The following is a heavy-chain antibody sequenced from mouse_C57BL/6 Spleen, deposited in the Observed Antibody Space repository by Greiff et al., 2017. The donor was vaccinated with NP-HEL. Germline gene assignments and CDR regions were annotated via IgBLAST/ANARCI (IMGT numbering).Heavy chain of an antibody. CDR2: INPGSGGT. CDR1: GYAFTNYL. J-gene: IGHJ1*03. D-gene: IGHD1-1*01. Sequence: QVQLQQSGAELVRPGTSVKVSCKASGYAFTNYLIEWVKQRPGQGLEWIGVINPGSGGTNYNEKFKGKATLTADKSSSTAYMQLSSLTSEDSAVYCCARRGGITTVPHWYFDVWGTGTTVTVSS. CDR3: ARRGGITTVPHWYFDV. V-gene: IGHV1-54*01.